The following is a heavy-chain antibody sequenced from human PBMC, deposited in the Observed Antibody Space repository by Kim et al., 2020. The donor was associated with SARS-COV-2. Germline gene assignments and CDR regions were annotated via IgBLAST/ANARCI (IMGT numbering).Heavy chain of an antibody. J-gene: IGHJ3*02. CDR1: GFTFSDYY. Sequence: GGSLRLSCAASGFTFSDYYMSWIRQAPGKGLEWVSYISSSGSTIYYADSVKGRFTISRDNAKNSLYLQMNSLRAEDTAVYYCARDPPQSRFRDAFDIWGQGTMVTVAS. V-gene: IGHV3-11*01. CDR2: ISSSGSTI. D-gene: IGHD3-3*01. CDR3: ARDPPQSRFRDAFDI.